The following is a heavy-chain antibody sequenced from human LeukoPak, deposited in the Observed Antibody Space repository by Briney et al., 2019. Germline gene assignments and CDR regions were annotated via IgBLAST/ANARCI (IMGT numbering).Heavy chain of an antibody. CDR3: ARAVGDLAVSGREDY. CDR2: ISGSGSTI. V-gene: IGHV3-11*04. CDR1: GFIFSDYY. D-gene: IGHD6-19*01. J-gene: IGHJ4*02. Sequence: PGGSLRLSCAASGFIFSDYYMSWIRQAPGKGLEWISYISGSGSTIYYADSVKGRFTISRDNAKNSLYLQMNSLRAEDTAVYYCARAVGDLAVSGREDYWGQGTLVTVSS.